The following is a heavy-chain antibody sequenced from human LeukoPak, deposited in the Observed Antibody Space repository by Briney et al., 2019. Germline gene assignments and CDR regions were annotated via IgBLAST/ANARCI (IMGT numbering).Heavy chain of an antibody. V-gene: IGHV4-31*03. J-gene: IGHJ4*02. CDR1: GGSISSGGYY. Sequence: PSETLSLTCTVPGGSISSGGYYWSWIRQHPGKGLEWIGYIYYGGSTYYNPSLKSRVTISVDTSKNQFSLKLSSVTAADTAVYYCADGTQPYYFDYWGQGTLVTVSS. CDR2: IYYGGST. D-gene: IGHD1-14*01. CDR3: ADGTQPYYFDY.